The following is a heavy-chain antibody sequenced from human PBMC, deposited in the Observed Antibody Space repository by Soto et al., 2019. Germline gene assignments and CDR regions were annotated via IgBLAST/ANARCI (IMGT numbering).Heavy chain of an antibody. J-gene: IGHJ6*02. CDR2: ISYDGSNK. D-gene: IGHD4-17*01. V-gene: IGHV3-30*18. CDR3: AKEHTTVTVGGMDV. Sequence: QVQLVESGGGVVQPGRSLRLSCAASGFTFSTYGMHWVRQAPGKGLEWVAVISYDGSNKYYADSVKGRFTISRDNSKNTLYLQMNSLRAEDTVVYYCAKEHTTVTVGGMDVWGQGTTVTVSS. CDR1: GFTFSTYG.